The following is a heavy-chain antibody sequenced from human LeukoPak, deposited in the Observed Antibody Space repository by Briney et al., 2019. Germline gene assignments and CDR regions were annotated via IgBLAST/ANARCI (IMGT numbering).Heavy chain of an antibody. D-gene: IGHD6-6*01. CDR2: INPNSGGT. Sequence: ASVKVSCKASGYTFTGYYMHWVRQAPGQGLEWMGWINPNSGGTNYAQKFQGRVTRTRDTSISTAYMELSGLRSDDTAVYYCARAREYSSSGDFDYWGQGTLVTVSS. J-gene: IGHJ4*02. V-gene: IGHV1-2*02. CDR1: GYTFTGYY. CDR3: ARAREYSSSGDFDY.